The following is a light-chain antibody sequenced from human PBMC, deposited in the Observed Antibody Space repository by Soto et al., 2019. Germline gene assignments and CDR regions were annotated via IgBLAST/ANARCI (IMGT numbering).Light chain of an antibody. CDR2: LNSDGTH. J-gene: IGLJ3*02. CDR3: QTWVTGIRV. Sequence: QSVLTQSPSASASLGASVKLTCTLSSGHSSYAIAWHQQQPEKGPRYLMKLNSDGTHSKGDGIPDRFSGSSSGAERYLTISSLQSEDEADYYCQTWVTGIRVFDGGTKLTVL. CDR1: SGHSSYA. V-gene: IGLV4-69*01.